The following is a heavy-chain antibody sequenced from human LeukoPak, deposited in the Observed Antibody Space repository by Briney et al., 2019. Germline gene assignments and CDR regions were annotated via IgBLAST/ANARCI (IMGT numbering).Heavy chain of an antibody. Sequence: SETLSLTCTVSGGSISSSSYYWGWIRQPPGKGLEWIGSIYYSGSTYYNPSLKSRVTISVDTSKNQFSLKLSSVTAADTAVYYCARHITMVRGVTRLNWFDPWGQGTLVTVSS. D-gene: IGHD3-10*01. J-gene: IGHJ5*02. V-gene: IGHV4-39*01. CDR2: IYYSGST. CDR3: ARHITMVRGVTRLNWFDP. CDR1: GGSISSSSYY.